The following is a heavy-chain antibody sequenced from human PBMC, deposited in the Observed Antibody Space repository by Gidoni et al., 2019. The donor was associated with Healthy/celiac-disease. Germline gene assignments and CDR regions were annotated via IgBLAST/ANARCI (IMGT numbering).Heavy chain of an antibody. CDR3: ARPSIAVAGTGAFDI. V-gene: IGHV1-3*01. CDR1: GYTFTSYA. D-gene: IGHD6-19*01. J-gene: IGHJ3*02. CDR2: INAGNGNT. Sequence: QVQLVQSGAEVKKPGASVKVSCKASGYTFTSYAIHWVRQAPGQRLEWIGWINAGNGNTKYSQKFQGRVTITRDTSASTAYMELSSLRSEDTAVYYCARPSIAVAGTGAFDIWGQGTMVTVSS.